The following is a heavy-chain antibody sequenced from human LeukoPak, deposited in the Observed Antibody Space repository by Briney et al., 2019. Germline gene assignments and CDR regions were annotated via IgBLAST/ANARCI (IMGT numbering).Heavy chain of an antibody. CDR3: AKRRVAGYYFDY. CDR1: GFIFSSYG. V-gene: IGHV3-23*01. J-gene: IGHJ4*02. Sequence: GGSLRLSCAASGFIFSSYGMSWVRQVPGKGLEWVTGISGNGAGTYSADSVKGRFTISRDNSQSTLFLQMNSLRAEDTAVYYCAKRRVAGYYFDYWGQGTLVTVSS. CDR2: ISGNGAGT. D-gene: IGHD2-15*01.